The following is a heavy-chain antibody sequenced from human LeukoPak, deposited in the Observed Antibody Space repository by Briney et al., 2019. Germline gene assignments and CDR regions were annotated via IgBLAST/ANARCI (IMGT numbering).Heavy chain of an antibody. J-gene: IGHJ3*02. Sequence: SETLSLTCTVSGGSISSGGYYWSWIRQHPGQGLEWIGYIYYSGSTYYNPSLKSRVTISVDTSKNQFSLKLSSVTAADTAVYYCASGACGGDCYSVSGAFDIWGQGTMVTVSS. CDR1: GGSISSGGYY. D-gene: IGHD2-21*02. CDR3: ASGACGGDCYSVSGAFDI. V-gene: IGHV4-31*03. CDR2: IYYSGST.